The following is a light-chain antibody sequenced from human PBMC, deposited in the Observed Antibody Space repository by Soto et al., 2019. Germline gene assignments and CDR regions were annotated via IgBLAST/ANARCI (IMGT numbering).Light chain of an antibody. J-gene: IGLJ2*01. CDR2: EVT. CDR3: SSYTTSTAVL. CDR1: SSDVGGYNY. Sequence: QSALTQPASVSGSPGQSITISCTGTSSDVGGYNYVSWYQQHPGKAPKIMIYEVTNRDSGVSNRFSGSKSGNTASLTISGLQAEDEAYYYCSSYTTSTAVLFGGGTKLTVL. V-gene: IGLV2-14*01.